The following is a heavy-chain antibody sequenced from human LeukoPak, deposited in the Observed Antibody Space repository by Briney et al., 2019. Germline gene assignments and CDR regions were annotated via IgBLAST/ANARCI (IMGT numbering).Heavy chain of an antibody. Sequence: SETLSLTCAVYGGSFSGYYWSWIRQPPGKGLEWIGEINHSGSTNYNPSLKCRVTISVDTSKNQFSLKLSSVTAADTAVYYCARGHLNWNYGFDPWGQGTLVTVSS. D-gene: IGHD1-7*01. J-gene: IGHJ5*02. CDR1: GGSFSGYY. CDR3: ARGHLNWNYGFDP. V-gene: IGHV4-34*01. CDR2: INHSGST.